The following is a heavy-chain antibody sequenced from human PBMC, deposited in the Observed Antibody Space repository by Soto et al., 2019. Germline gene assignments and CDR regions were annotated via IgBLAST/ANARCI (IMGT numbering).Heavy chain of an antibody. D-gene: IGHD3-16*01. V-gene: IGHV4-59*01. CDR1: GGSISTYY. J-gene: IGHJ4*02. CDR2: IYYSGST. CDR3: ARDWGPGYFDY. Sequence: QVQLQESGPGLVKPSETLSLTCSVSGGSISTYYWSWIRQPPGKGLEWIGYIYYSGSTNYNPSLKGXVTKSXXTSKNQFSLKLSSVTAADTAVYYCARDWGPGYFDYWGQGSLVTFSS.